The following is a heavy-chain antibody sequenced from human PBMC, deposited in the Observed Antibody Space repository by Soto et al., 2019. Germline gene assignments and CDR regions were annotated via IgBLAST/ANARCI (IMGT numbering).Heavy chain of an antibody. Sequence: QVQLQESGPGLVKPSETLSLICTVSGGSISSYWWSWIRQPPGKGLEWIGYFYNSGGTKYNPSLVGRVTISADTSKNQFSLKLTSVTAADTAVYYCARQQAGRGVDYWGQGTLVTVSS. CDR2: FYNSGGT. CDR3: ARQQAGRGVDY. CDR1: GGSISSYW. V-gene: IGHV4-59*01. J-gene: IGHJ4*02. D-gene: IGHD6-13*01.